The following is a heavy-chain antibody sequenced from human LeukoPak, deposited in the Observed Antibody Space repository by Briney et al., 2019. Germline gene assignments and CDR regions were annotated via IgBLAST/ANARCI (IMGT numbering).Heavy chain of an antibody. Sequence: GGSLRLSCAAAGFSFINYWQHWVRQAPGKGLVWVSRIKSDGRTNYADSVKGRFTISGDNAKNTVSLQMNSLRAEDTGVYYCARAPSQIGGYYPEYFRHWGQGTLVTVSS. CDR1: GFSFINYW. CDR3: ARAPSQIGGYYPEYFRH. J-gene: IGHJ1*01. V-gene: IGHV3-74*01. CDR2: IKSDGRT. D-gene: IGHD3-22*01.